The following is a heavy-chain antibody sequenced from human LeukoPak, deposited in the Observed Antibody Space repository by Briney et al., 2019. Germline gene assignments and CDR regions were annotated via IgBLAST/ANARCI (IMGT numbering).Heavy chain of an antibody. CDR1: GGSISSGGYY. J-gene: IGHJ3*02. V-gene: IGHV4-31*03. Sequence: PSETLPLTCTVSGGSISSGGYYWSWIRQHPGKGLEWIGYIYYSGSTYYNPSLKSRVTISVDTSKNQFSLKLSSVTAADTAVYYCARDYLSYYDSSGYAFDIWGQGTMVTVSS. CDR3: ARDYLSYYDSSGYAFDI. CDR2: IYYSGST. D-gene: IGHD3-22*01.